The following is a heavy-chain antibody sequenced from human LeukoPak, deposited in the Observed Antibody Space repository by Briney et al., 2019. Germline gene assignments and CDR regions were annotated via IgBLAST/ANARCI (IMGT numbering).Heavy chain of an antibody. V-gene: IGHV1-69*05. CDR2: IIPIFGTA. CDR1: GGTFSSYA. Sequence: ASVKVSCKASGGTFSSYAISWVRQAPGQGLEWMGGIIPIFGTANYAQKFQGRVTITTDESTSTAYMELSSLRSEDTAVYYCASMTEDYYYYYMDVWGKGTTVTVSS. D-gene: IGHD3-16*01. J-gene: IGHJ6*03. CDR3: ASMTEDYYYYYMDV.